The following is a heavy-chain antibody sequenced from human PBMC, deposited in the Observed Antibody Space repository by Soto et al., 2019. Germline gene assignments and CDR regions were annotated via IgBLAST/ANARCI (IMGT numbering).Heavy chain of an antibody. D-gene: IGHD2-15*01. CDR1: GFTFNLYT. V-gene: IGHV3-23*01. Sequence: EAQLLESGGGLVQPGGSLRLSCAASGFTFNLYTISWVRQAPGKGLQWVSAVSVSGDTAYYADSVRGRFTISRDNSKDTVSLQMNSLRAEDTAVYYCAKILLGYCSGGSCNFPDYYSGMDVWGQGTTVTVSS. J-gene: IGHJ6*02. CDR3: AKILLGYCSGGSCNFPDYYSGMDV. CDR2: VSVSGDTA.